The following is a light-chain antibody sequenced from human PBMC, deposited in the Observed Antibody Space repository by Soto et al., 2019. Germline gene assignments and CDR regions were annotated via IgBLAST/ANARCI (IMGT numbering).Light chain of an antibody. CDR3: QQQNNYPQT. CDR2: DAS. J-gene: IGKJ1*01. V-gene: IGKV3-11*01. Sequence: EIVLTQSPATLSLSPGERATLSCRASQSVSSYLAWYQQKPGQAPRLLIYDASNRATGIPARFSGSGSGTDFTLTISSLEPEDVAVYYCQQQNNYPQTFGQGTKVDIK. CDR1: QSVSSY.